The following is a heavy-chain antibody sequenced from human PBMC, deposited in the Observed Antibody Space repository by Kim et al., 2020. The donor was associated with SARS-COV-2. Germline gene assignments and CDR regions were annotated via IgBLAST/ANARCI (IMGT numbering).Heavy chain of an antibody. Sequence: SETLSLTCTVSGGSISSYYWSWIRQPQGKGMEWMGYIYYSGSTNSNPTPKSRVPLSVDTSKTQSPLKLSSVTVADTAAYYCARAQYAWGSYRSGHRSNW. D-gene: IGHD3-16*02. CDR1: GGSISSYY. V-gene: IGHV4-59*01. CDR3: ARAQYAWGSYRSGHRSNW. CDR2: IYYSGST. J-gene: IGHJ5*01.